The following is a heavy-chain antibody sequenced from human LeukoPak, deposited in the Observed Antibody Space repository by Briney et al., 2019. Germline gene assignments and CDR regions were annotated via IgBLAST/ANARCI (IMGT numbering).Heavy chain of an antibody. D-gene: IGHD3-22*01. V-gene: IGHV3-13*01. CDR2: IGAAGDT. Sequence: GGSLRLSGAASGFTFRSYDSHWFRQATEKGLNGVSAIGAAGDTYYPGSVKGRFTISRENAKNSLYLQMNSLRDGDTAVYYCARGDSSYYYMDVWGKGTTVTVSS. CDR3: ARGDSSYYYMDV. J-gene: IGHJ6*03. CDR1: GFTFRSYD.